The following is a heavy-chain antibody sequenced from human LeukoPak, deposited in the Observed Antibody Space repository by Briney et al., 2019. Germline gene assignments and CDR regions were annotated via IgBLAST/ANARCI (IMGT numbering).Heavy chain of an antibody. CDR1: GYTFTSYG. V-gene: IGHV1-18*01. CDR3: ARADILTAYYTLDF. D-gene: IGHD3-9*01. CDR2: ISAYNGNT. Sequence: GASVKVSCKASGYTFTSYGISWVRQAPGQGLEWMGWISAYNGNTNYAQKLQGRVTMTTDTSTSTAYMELRSLRSDDTAVYYCARADILTAYYTLDFWGQGTLVTVSS. J-gene: IGHJ4*02.